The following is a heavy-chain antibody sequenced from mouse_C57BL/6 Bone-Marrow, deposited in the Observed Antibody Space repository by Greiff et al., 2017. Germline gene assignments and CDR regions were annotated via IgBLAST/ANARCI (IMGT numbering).Heavy chain of an antibody. CDR1: GYTFTSYW. V-gene: IGHV1-69*01. Sequence: QVQLQQPGAELVMPGASVKLSCKASGYTFTSYWMHWVKQRPGHGLEWIGEIDPSDSYTNYNQKFKGKSTLTVDKSSSTAYMQLRSLTSEDSAVYCSTRQFAYWGQGTLVTVSA. CDR3: TRQFAY. CDR2: IDPSDSYT. J-gene: IGHJ3*01.